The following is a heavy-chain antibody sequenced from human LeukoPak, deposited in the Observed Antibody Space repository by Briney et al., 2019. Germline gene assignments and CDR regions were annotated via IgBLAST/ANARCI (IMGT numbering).Heavy chain of an antibody. V-gene: IGHV3-11*01. CDR2: ISGSGDSK. Sequence: GGSLRLSCAASGFTFSDYYMSWIRQAPGKGLEWVSYISGSGDSKFYADSVKGRFTISRDNAKNSLYLQMNSLRAEDTAVYYCARRTYSNYFFDYWGQGTPVTVSS. CDR3: ARRTYSNYFFDY. D-gene: IGHD4-11*01. CDR1: GFTFSDYY. J-gene: IGHJ4*02.